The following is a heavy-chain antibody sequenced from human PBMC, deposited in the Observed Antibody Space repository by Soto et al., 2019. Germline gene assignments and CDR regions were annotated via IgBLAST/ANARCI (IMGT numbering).Heavy chain of an antibody. CDR3: ASGVIFGVVIGAFDI. CDR1: GYTFTSYG. D-gene: IGHD3-3*01. Sequence: GASVKVSCKASGYTFTSYGISWVRQAPGQGLEWMGWISAYNGNTNYAQKLQGRVTMTTDTSTSTAYMELRSLRSDDKAVYYCASGVIFGVVIGAFDIWGQGTMVTVS. J-gene: IGHJ3*02. V-gene: IGHV1-18*01. CDR2: ISAYNGNT.